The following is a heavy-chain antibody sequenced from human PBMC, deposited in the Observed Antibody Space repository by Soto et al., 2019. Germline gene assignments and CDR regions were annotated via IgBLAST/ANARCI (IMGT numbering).Heavy chain of an antibody. J-gene: IGHJ3*01. Sequence: DVQLVESGGGLIQPGESLRLSCAAFGLTISGKKYVAWVRQAPGKGLEWVSAHYDVDGSFYADSVKGRFTTSSDSSKTTLYLQMQDLRPDDTAVYYCATWHEREPAYDVWGQGTTVTVSS. V-gene: IGHV3-53*01. CDR2: HYDVDGS. D-gene: IGHD1-1*01. CDR3: ATWHEREPAYDV. CDR1: GLTISGKKY.